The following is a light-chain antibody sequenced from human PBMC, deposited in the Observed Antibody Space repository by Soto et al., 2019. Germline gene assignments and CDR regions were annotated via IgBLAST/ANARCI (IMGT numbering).Light chain of an antibody. CDR1: TSNIGAPYD. CDR3: QSYEISLHNYV. Sequence: QSVLTQPPSVSGAPGQRVSISCTGSTSNIGAPYDVHWYQHLPGTAPKLLIYGDNNRPSGVPDRFSGSKSGTSASLAITRLQAEDEADYYCQSYEISLHNYVFRTGTKVTV. CDR2: GDN. J-gene: IGLJ1*01. V-gene: IGLV1-40*01.